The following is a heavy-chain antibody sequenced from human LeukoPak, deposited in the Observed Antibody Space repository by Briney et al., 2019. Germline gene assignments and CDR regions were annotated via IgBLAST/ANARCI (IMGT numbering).Heavy chain of an antibody. D-gene: IGHD3-10*01. V-gene: IGHV1-18*04. CDR3: ARDRYGTGSYDY. CDR1: GYTFTGYG. CDR2: SSDYNGHK. Sequence: AASVTVSFKSSGYTFTGYGISWVRQAPGQGLEWMGWSSDYNGHKNYAQRLQGRVTMTTDTSTNIAYIELRSLIPDDTAVYYCARDRYGTGSYDYWGQGTLVAVSS. J-gene: IGHJ4*02.